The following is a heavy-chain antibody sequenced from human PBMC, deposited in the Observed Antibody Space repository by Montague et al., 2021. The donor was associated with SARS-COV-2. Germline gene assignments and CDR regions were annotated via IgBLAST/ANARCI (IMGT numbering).Heavy chain of an antibody. CDR1: GYSISSGYY. CDR3: ARWYYGSGSYPH. J-gene: IGHJ4*02. V-gene: IGHV4-38-2*01. Sequence: SETLSLTCSVSGYSISSGYYWGWIRQPPGKGLEWIGNIYHSGGTYYSPSLKSRVTVSVDTSKNQFSLRLSSVTAADTGVYYCARWYYGSGSYPHWGQGTLVTVSS. CDR2: IYHSGGT. D-gene: IGHD3-10*01.